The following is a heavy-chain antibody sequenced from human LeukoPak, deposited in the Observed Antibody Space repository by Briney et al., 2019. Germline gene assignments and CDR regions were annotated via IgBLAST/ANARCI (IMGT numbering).Heavy chain of an antibody. Sequence: ASVKVSCKASGYTFTSHYMHWVRQAPGQGLEWMGWVNANSGGTNYAKKFQGRGTMTRDTSISTVYMELSRLRSDATAVYYCARALFYYDSSGYYANYYYYMDVWGKGTTVTISS. CDR1: GYTFTSHY. V-gene: IGHV1-2*02. CDR3: ARALFYYDSSGYYANYYYYMDV. CDR2: VNANSGGT. J-gene: IGHJ6*03. D-gene: IGHD3-22*01.